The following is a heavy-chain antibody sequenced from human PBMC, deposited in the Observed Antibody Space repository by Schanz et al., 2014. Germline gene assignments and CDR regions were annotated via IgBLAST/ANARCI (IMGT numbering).Heavy chain of an antibody. CDR3: ARDFRAYVGNYFDY. D-gene: IGHD1-26*01. J-gene: IGHJ4*02. CDR1: GYTFTSYS. Sequence: QVQLVQSGAEVKKPGASVKVSCKASGYTFTSYSIHWVRQAPGQGLEWMGWINVGNGNMKYSQKFQGRVTITRDTSASTAYMELTSLRSEDTAVYYCARDFRAYVGNYFDYWGQGTLVTVSS. CDR2: INVGNGNM. V-gene: IGHV1-3*01.